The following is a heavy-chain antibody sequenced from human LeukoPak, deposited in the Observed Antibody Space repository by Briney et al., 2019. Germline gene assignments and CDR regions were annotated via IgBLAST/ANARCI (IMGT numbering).Heavy chain of an antibody. V-gene: IGHV3-7*03. Sequence: GGSLRLSCAASGLTFSRYWMSWVRQAPGKGMEWVANIKQDGSDKYYVDSVKGRFTITRDNTKNSLYLQMNSLRAEDAAIYYCARKTVVGSYCDYWGQGTPVTVSS. CDR2: IKQDGSDK. CDR1: GLTFSRYW. J-gene: IGHJ4*02. D-gene: IGHD4-23*01. CDR3: ARKTVVGSYCDY.